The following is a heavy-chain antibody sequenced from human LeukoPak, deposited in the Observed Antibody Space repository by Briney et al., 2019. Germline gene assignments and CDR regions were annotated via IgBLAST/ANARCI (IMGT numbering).Heavy chain of an antibody. V-gene: IGHV4-39*01. Sequence: SETLSLTCTVSGGSISSSSYYWGWIRQPPGKGLEGIGRIYYSGSTYYNPSLKSRVTISVDTSKNQFSLKLSSVTAADTAVYYCARHEDIVVVPAAARGAFDIWGQGTMVTVSS. CDR2: IYYSGST. J-gene: IGHJ3*02. CDR1: GGSISSSSYY. D-gene: IGHD2-2*01. CDR3: ARHEDIVVVPAAARGAFDI.